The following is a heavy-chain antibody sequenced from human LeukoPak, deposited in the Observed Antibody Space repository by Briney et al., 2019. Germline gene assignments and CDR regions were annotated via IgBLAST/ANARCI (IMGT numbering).Heavy chain of an antibody. CDR1: GQTFSSYG. CDR2: ISGYNGNT. CDR3: ATGYPKRRPSDMLTVPLFDY. J-gene: IGHJ4*02. V-gene: IGHV1-18*01. Sequence: AASVKVSCKTSGQTFSSYGFSWVRQAPGQGLEWMGWISGYNGNTKFEEKFQDRVTMTTDTSTNTAYMELRSLRSDDTATYYCATGYPKRRPSDMLTVPLFDYWGQGSLVIVSS. D-gene: IGHD3-9*01.